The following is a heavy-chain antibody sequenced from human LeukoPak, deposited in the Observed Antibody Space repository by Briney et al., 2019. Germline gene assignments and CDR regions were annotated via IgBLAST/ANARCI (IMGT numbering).Heavy chain of an antibody. CDR3: ARGWLAD. V-gene: IGHV1-8*01. J-gene: IGHJ4*02. Sequence: ASVKVSCKASGYTFTNFDIYWVRQATGQRLEWMGWMNPNSGNTGYTQNFQGRVTMTRDTSISTAYMELNSLRSEDTAVYYCARGWLADWGQGTLVTVSS. D-gene: IGHD5-12*01. CDR1: GYTFTNFD. CDR2: MNPNSGNT.